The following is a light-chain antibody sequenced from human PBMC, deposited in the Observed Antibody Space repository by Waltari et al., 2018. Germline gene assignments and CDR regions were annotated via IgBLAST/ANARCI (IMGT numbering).Light chain of an antibody. CDR1: ILRTYY. CDR3: SSRELSGHVV. V-gene: IGLV3-19*01. CDR2: GKN. Sequence: SSDLTQDPAVSVALGQTVRITCQGDILRTYYGNWCRQKPGQPPELVIYGKNNRPSGIPDRCSASSSGNTASLISTGAQAEDEADYYCSSRELSGHVVFGGGTRLTVL. J-gene: IGLJ2*01.